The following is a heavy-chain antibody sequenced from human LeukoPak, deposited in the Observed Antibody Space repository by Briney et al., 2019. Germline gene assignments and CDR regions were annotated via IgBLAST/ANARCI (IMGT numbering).Heavy chain of an antibody. CDR2: IYHSGST. CDR3: ARDTSSPSDYYYYMDV. Sequence: SETLSLTCTVSGGSISSDGYYWSWIRQPPGKGLEWIGYIYHSGSTYYNYKPSLESRVTLSVDRSKNQFSLRLSSVTAADSAVYYCARDTSSPSDYYYYMDVWGKGTTVTVSS. J-gene: IGHJ6*03. V-gene: IGHV4-30-2*02. CDR1: GGSISSDGYY. D-gene: IGHD6-6*01.